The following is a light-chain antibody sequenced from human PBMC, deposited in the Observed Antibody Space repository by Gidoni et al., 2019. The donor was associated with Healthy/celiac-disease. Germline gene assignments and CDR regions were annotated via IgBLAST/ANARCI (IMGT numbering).Light chain of an antibody. CDR2: AAS. CDR1: QRISSY. CDR3: QQSDSTVYS. V-gene: IGKV1-39*01. Sequence: DIQMTQSPSSLSASLGDRVTITCRASQRISSYLNWYQQKPGNAPKLLIYAASSWQRGVPARFSGSGSGTDFTLTISSLQPEDFATYYCQQSDSTVYSFGQGTKLEIK. J-gene: IGKJ2*03.